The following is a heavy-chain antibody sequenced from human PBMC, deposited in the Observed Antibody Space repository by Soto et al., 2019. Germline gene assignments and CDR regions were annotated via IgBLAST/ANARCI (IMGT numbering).Heavy chain of an antibody. J-gene: IGHJ4*02. V-gene: IGHV3-23*01. D-gene: IGHD6-19*01. Sequence: EVQLLESGGGLVQPGRSLRLSCAASGFPFSTYAMSWVRQATGKGLEWVSSTSNSGGVTYYGDSVNGRFTFSRDNSKNALDLQMNSLRAEDTALYYCARIAVTNSESDYWVQGTLVTVTS. CDR2: TSNSGGVT. CDR1: GFPFSTYA. CDR3: ARIAVTNSESDY.